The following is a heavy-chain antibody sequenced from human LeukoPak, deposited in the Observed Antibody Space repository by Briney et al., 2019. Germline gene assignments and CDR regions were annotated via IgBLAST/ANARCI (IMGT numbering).Heavy chain of an antibody. J-gene: IGHJ3*02. CDR2: IKQDGNEK. Sequence: GGSLRLSCAASGFTFSSYWMNWVRQAPGKGLEWVANIKQDGNEKYYVDSVKGRFAISRDNAKNSLYLQMNSLRAEDTAVYYCARDRTTLTVTSSDLDAFDIWGQGTMVTVSS. V-gene: IGHV3-7*01. CDR3: ARDRTTLTVTSSDLDAFDI. D-gene: IGHD4-17*01. CDR1: GFTFSSYW.